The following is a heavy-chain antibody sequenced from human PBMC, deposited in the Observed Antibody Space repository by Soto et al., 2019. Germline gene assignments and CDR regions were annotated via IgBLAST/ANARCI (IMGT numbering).Heavy chain of an antibody. CDR2: IYNPGST. Sequence: QVQLQESGPGLVKPSQTLSLTCTVSGGSISSGLHYWSWIRQRPGKGLEWIAYIYNPGSTYYNPSLKSRITISVDTSNNQFSLKMSSVTAADTAVYYCARGMPYYFDYWGQGSLVTVSS. J-gene: IGHJ4*02. V-gene: IGHV4-31*03. CDR1: GGSISSGLHY. CDR3: ARGMPYYFDY. D-gene: IGHD2-2*01.